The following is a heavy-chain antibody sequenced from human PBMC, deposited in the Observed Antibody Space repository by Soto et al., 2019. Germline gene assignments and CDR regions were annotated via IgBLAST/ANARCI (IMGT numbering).Heavy chain of an antibody. V-gene: IGHV2-5*01. CDR3: AHPFIYGDYSYWYFHL. J-gene: IGHJ2*01. Sequence: QITLKESGPTLVKPTQTLTLTCTFSGFSLSTSGVGVGWIRQPPGKALEWLALIYWNDDKRYSPSLKSGPTITKDTSKNQVVLTMTNMDPVDTATYYCAHPFIYGDYSYWYFHLWGRGTLVTVSS. CDR1: GFSLSTSGVG. CDR2: IYWNDDK. D-gene: IGHD4-17*01.